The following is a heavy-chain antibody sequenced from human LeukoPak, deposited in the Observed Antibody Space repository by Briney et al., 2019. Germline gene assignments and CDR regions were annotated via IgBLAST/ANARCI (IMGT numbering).Heavy chain of an antibody. D-gene: IGHD1-26*01. CDR3: AREPRRYRCPFDY. CDR1: GYTFTGYY. V-gene: IGHV1-2*02. CDR2: INPNSGGT. Sequence: APVKVSCKASGYTFTGYYMHWVRQAPGQGLEWMGWINPNSGGTNYAQKFQGRVTMTRDTSISTAYMELSRLRSDDTAVYYCAREPRRYRCPFDYWGQGTAVTVSS. J-gene: IGHJ4*02.